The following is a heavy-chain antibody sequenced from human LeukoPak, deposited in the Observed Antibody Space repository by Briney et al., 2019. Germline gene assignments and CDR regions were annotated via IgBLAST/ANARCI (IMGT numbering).Heavy chain of an antibody. D-gene: IGHD6-19*01. V-gene: IGHV3-15*01. Sequence: GGSLRLSCAASGFSFSNAWMDWVRRAPGKGLEWVGRIKSKTDGGTAHYAAPVKGRFTISRDDSRNTLYLQMNSLKTEDTAVYYCSRENRHSSGWYGAFDIWGQGTMVTVSS. J-gene: IGHJ3*02. CDR2: IKSKTDGGTA. CDR3: SRENRHSSGWYGAFDI. CDR1: GFSFSNAW.